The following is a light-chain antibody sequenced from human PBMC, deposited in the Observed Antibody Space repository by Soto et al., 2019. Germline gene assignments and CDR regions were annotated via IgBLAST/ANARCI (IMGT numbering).Light chain of an antibody. CDR3: QQYGSSPRT. J-gene: IGKJ1*01. Sequence: EIVLTQSPGTLSLSPGDRATLSCRASQSVTNRYLAWYQQRPGQAPRPLIYDASSRATGIPDRFSGSGSGTDFTLTISRLEPEDFAVYYCQQYGSSPRTFGQGTKVELK. CDR2: DAS. V-gene: IGKV3-20*01. CDR1: QSVTNRY.